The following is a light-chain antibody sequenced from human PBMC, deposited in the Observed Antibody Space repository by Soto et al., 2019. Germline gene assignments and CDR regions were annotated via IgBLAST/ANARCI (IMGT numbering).Light chain of an antibody. Sequence: QSALTQPASVSGSPGQSITISCTGTSSDVGSYNLVSWYQQHPGKAPKLMIYEGSKRPSGVSNRFSGSKSGNTASLTISGLQAEDEADYYCCSYAGSGTLVLGGGTKLTVL. CDR3: CSYAGSGTLV. J-gene: IGLJ2*01. CDR1: SSDVGSYNL. CDR2: EGS. V-gene: IGLV2-23*01.